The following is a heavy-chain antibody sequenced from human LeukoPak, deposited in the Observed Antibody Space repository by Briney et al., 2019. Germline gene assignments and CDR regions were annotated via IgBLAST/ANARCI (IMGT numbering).Heavy chain of an antibody. J-gene: IGHJ4*02. V-gene: IGHV4-61*02. CDR1: GGSISSGSYY. CDR3: ARAWYSSSWWRLDY. D-gene: IGHD6-13*01. CDR2: IYTSGST. Sequence: SETLSLTCTVSGGSISSGSYYWSCLRQPAGKGLEWIGRIYTSGSTNYHPSLKSRVTISVDTSKNQFSLKLSSVTAADTAVYYCARAWYSSSWWRLDYWGQGTLVTVSS.